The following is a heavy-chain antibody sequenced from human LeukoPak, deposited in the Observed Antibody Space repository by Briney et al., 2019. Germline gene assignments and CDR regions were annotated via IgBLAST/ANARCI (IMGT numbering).Heavy chain of an antibody. D-gene: IGHD1-26*01. Sequence: ASVKVSCKVSAYTFTDYYMHWVQQAPGKGLEWMGLVDPEDGETIYAEKFQGRVTITADTSTDTAYMELSSLRSEDTAVYYCAVVSGSYGDAFDIWGQGTMVTVSS. CDR2: VDPEDGET. V-gene: IGHV1-69-2*01. J-gene: IGHJ3*02. CDR1: AYTFTDYY. CDR3: AVVSGSYGDAFDI.